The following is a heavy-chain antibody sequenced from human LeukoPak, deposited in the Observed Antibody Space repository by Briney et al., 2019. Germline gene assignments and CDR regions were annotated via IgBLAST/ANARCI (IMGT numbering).Heavy chain of an antibody. D-gene: IGHD2-8*01. V-gene: IGHV4-59*08. CDR2: IYYSGST. CDR1: GGSISSYY. Sequence: SETPSLTCTVSGGSISSYYWSWIRQPPGKGLEWIGYIYYSGSTNYNPSLKSRVTISVDTSKNQFSLKLSSVTAADTAVYYCARLYASAWFPPDAFDIWGQGTMVTVSS. CDR3: ARLYASAWFPPDAFDI. J-gene: IGHJ3*02.